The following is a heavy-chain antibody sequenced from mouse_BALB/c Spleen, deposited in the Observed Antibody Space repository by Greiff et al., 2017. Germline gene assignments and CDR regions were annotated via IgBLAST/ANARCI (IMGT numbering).Heavy chain of an antibody. V-gene: IGHV1-7*01. J-gene: IGHJ2*01. CDR3: ARVITPHYFDN. CDR2: INPSTGYT. Sequence: VQLQQSGAELAKPGASVKMSCKASGYTFTSYWMHWVKQRPGQGLEWIGYINPSTGYTEYNQKFKDKATLTADKSSSTAYMQLSSLTSEDSAVYYCARVITPHYFDNWGQGTTLTVSS. D-gene: IGHD1-2*01. CDR1: GYTFTSYW.